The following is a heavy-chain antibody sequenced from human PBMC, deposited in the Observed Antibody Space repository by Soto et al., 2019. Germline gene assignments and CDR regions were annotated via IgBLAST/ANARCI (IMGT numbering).Heavy chain of an antibody. J-gene: IGHJ5*02. D-gene: IGHD3-10*01. CDR1: GYTFTSYG. CDR2: ISAYNGNT. V-gene: IGHV1-18*04. CDR3: ARIFEGGWFGELLSKNWVDP. Sequence: TVKVSSKASGYTFTSYGISWVRQAPGQGLEWMGWISAYNGNTNYAQKLQGRVTMATATSTSTAYLEVRSLRSDVTAVYCCARIFEGGWFGELLSKNWVDPWGQGTLVTVSS.